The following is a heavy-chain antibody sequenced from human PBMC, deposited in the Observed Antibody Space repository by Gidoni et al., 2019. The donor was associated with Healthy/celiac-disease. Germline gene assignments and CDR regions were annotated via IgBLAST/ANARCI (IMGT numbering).Heavy chain of an antibody. J-gene: IGHJ4*02. CDR3: AKVGYDFWGYFDY. CDR2: ISGSGGST. Sequence: EVQLLESGGGLVQPGGSLRLSCAASGFTFSSYAMSWVRQAPGKGLGWVSAISGSGGSTYYADSVKGRFTISRDNSKNTLYLQMNSLRAEDTAVYYCAKVGYDFWGYFDYWGQGTLVTVSS. V-gene: IGHV3-23*01. CDR1: GFTFSSYA. D-gene: IGHD3-3*01.